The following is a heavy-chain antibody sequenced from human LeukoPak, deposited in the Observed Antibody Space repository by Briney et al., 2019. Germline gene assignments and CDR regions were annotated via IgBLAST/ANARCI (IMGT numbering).Heavy chain of an antibody. V-gene: IGHV3-23*01. CDR2: ISGSGGST. J-gene: IGHJ4*02. CDR1: GFTFSSYA. D-gene: IGHD2-2*01. CDR3: AKGYCSSTSCLGGNYFDY. Sequence: GGSLRLSCAASGFTFSSYAMSWVRQAPGKGLEWVSAISGSGGSTYYADSVKGRFTISRDNSKNTLYLQMNSLRAEDTAVYYCAKGYCSSTSCLGGNYFDYWGQGTLVTVSS.